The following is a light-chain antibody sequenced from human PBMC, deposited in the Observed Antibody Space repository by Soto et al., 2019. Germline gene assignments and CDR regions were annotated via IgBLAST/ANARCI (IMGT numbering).Light chain of an antibody. CDR1: RSINRW. Sequence: DIQMTQSPSTLSASVGDRVTITCRASRSINRWLAWYQQKPGKAPKLIISDASNLENGVPSRFSGRGSETEFALTISRLQSDAFANYYCQQYSAYWTFGQGTKVDIK. CDR2: DAS. CDR3: QQYSAYWT. V-gene: IGKV1-5*01. J-gene: IGKJ1*01.